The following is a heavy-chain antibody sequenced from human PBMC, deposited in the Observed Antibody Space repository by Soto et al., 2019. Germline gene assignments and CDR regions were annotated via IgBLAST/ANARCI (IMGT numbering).Heavy chain of an antibody. Sequence: EVQLLESGGGLVQPGGSLRLSCAASGFTFSSYAMSWVRQAPGKGLEWVSAISGSGGSTYYADSVKGRFTISRDNSKNLLYQKMNSMRAEDAALYYCAYAHYYGSGRRFDPWGQGTLVTVSS. CDR1: GFTFSSYA. J-gene: IGHJ5*02. D-gene: IGHD3-10*01. CDR2: ISGSGGST. V-gene: IGHV3-23*01. CDR3: AYAHYYGSGRRFDP.